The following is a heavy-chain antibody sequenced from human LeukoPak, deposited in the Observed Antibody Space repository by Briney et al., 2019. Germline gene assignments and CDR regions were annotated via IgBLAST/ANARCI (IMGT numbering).Heavy chain of an antibody. D-gene: IGHD4-11*01. CDR1: GFTFSDYA. V-gene: IGHV3-23*01. CDR3: ARSVPDYTRFDY. CDR2: FKTNSGQV. Sequence: PGGSLRLSCVASGFTFSDYAMNWVRQAPGKGLEWVSTFKTNSGQVYYAESVRGRFTISRDNSKNTVYLQMSSLRAEDTALYCCARSVPDYTRFDYWGQGALVTVSS. J-gene: IGHJ4*02.